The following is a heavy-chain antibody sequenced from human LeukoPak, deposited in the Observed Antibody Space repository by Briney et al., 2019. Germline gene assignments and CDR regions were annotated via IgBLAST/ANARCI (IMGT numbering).Heavy chain of an antibody. CDR1: GYTFTNHG. CDR2: ISAYTGDT. CDR3: ARGLGLRLRPSRFDP. D-gene: IGHD3-16*01. Sequence: ASVKVSCKTSGYTFTNHGIGWVRPAPGQGLEWMGWISAYTGDTHYVQKFNDRVTMTIDTSTSTAYMELTSLRSDDTAFYYCARGLGLRLRPSRFDPWGQGTLVTVSS. V-gene: IGHV1-18*01. J-gene: IGHJ5*02.